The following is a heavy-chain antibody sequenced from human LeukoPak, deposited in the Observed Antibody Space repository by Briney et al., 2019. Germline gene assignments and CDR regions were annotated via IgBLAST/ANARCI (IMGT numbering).Heavy chain of an antibody. CDR3: ARGKSYHGRYYYYMDV. CDR1: GYTFTSYG. CDR2: ISAYNGNT. J-gene: IGHJ6*03. D-gene: IGHD1-26*01. V-gene: IGHV1-18*01. Sequence: ASVKVSCKASGYTFTSYGISWVRQAPGQGLEWMGWISAYNGNTNYAQKLQGRVTMTTDTSTSTAYMELRSLRSDDTAVYYCARGKSYHGRYYYYMDVWGKGTTVTVSS.